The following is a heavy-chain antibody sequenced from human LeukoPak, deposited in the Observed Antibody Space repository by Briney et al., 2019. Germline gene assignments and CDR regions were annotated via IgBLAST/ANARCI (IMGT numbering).Heavy chain of an antibody. CDR3: SKDHTVVTPHFDY. V-gene: IGHV3-30*18. D-gene: IGHD4-23*01. CDR1: GFTFSSYG. J-gene: IGHJ4*02. Sequence: GGSLRLSCAASGFTFSSYGMHWVRQAPGKGLERVAVISYVGSNKYYADSVKGRFTISRDNSKNTLYLQMNRLGAEDTAVYYCSKDHTVVTPHFDYWGQGTLVPVSS. CDR2: ISYVGSNK.